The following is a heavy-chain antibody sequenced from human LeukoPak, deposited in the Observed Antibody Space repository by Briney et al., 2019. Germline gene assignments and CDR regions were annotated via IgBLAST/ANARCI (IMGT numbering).Heavy chain of an antibody. J-gene: IGHJ4*02. V-gene: IGHV4-31*03. Sequence: PSETLSLTCTVSGGSISSGGYYWSWIRQHPGQGLEWIGYIYYSGSTYYNPSLKSRVTISVDTSKNQFSLKLSSVTAADTAVYYCARDSYSNYGIDYWGQGTLVTVSS. D-gene: IGHD4-11*01. CDR3: ARDSYSNYGIDY. CDR1: GGSISSGGYY. CDR2: IYYSGST.